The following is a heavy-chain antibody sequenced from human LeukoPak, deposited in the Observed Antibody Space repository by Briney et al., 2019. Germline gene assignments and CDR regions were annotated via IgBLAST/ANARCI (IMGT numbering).Heavy chain of an antibody. CDR1: GFTVSSNY. V-gene: IGHV3-66*01. Sequence: GGSLRLSCAASGFTVSSNYMSWVRQAPGKGLEWVSVIYSGGSTYYADSVKGRFTISRDNSKNTLYLQMNSLRAEDTAVYYCAGDPGSSSSGRYYYYGMDVWGQGTTVTVSS. CDR3: AGDPGSSSSGRYYYYGMDV. J-gene: IGHJ6*02. CDR2: IYSGGST. D-gene: IGHD6-13*01.